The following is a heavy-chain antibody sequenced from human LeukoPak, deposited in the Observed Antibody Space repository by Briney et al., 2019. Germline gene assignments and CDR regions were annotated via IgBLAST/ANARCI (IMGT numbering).Heavy chain of an antibody. J-gene: IGHJ4*02. V-gene: IGHV4-59*01. D-gene: IGHD4-23*01. Sequence: SETLSLTCTVSGGSISRYYWSCIRQPAGKGREWVGYIYYSGRTNYNPSLKSRVTISVDLSKNQFSLKLGCVTAADPGVYYCARGDYGGNSYYFDYWRQGTLVTVSS. CDR2: IYYSGRT. CDR1: GGSISRYY. CDR3: ARGDYGGNSYYFDY.